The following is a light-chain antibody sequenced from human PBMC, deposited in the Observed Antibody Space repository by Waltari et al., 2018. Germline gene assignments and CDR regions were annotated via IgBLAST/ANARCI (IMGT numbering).Light chain of an antibody. CDR2: EVT. V-gene: IGLV2-23*02. CDR3: CSYAGISTWV. CDR1: TSDVGSYNL. J-gene: IGLJ3*02. Sequence: QSALAQPAPVSGSPGQSTTISRPGRTSDVGSYNLVPWYQQHPGKAPKLISYEVTKMASGISDRFSGSKSGNTASLTISGLQAGDEGDYYCCSYAGISTWVFGGGTKVTVL.